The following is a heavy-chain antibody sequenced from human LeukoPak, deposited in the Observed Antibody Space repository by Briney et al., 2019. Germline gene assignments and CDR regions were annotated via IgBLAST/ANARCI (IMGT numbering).Heavy chain of an antibody. CDR1: GYTFIGYY. V-gene: IGHV1-2*02. CDR2: INPNSGGT. D-gene: IGHD6-19*01. J-gene: IGHJ4*02. Sequence: ASVKVSCKASGYTFIGYYMHWVRQAPGQGLEWMGWINPNSGGTNYAQKFQGRVTMTRDTSISTAYMELSRLRSDDTAVYYCARGAAVAGTHFDYWGQGTLVTVSS. CDR3: ARGAAVAGTHFDY.